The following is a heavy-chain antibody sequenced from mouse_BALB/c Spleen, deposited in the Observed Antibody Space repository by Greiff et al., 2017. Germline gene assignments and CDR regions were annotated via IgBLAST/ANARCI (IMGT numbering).Heavy chain of an antibody. V-gene: IGHV5-4*02. D-gene: IGHD2-10*02. Sequence: EVQVVESGGGLVKPGGSLKLSCAASGFTFSDYYMYWVRQTPEKRLEWVATISDGGSYTYSPDSVKGRFTISRDNAKNNLYLQMSSLKSEDTAMYYCAGSMGGAYWGQGTLVTVSA. CDR1: GFTFSDYY. J-gene: IGHJ3*01. CDR2: ISDGGSYT. CDR3: AGSMGGAY.